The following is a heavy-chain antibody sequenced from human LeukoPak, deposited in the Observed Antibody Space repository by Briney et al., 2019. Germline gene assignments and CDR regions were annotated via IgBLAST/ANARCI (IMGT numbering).Heavy chain of an antibody. J-gene: IGHJ6*02. D-gene: IGHD2-21*01. Sequence: SETLSLTCTVSGGSISSYYWSWIRQPPGKGLEWIGYIHYSGSTNYNPSLKSRVTISVAPSKTQSSLKLSSVTAAATAVYYCARRGGPDLYSSGMDVWGQGTTVTVSS. CDR3: ARRGGPDLYSSGMDV. V-gene: IGHV4-59*08. CDR1: GGSISSYY. CDR2: IHYSGST.